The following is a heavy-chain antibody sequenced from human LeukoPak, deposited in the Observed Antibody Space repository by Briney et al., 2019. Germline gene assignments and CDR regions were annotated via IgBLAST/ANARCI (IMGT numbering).Heavy chain of an antibody. V-gene: IGHV3-11*04. D-gene: IGHD2-2*01. CDR3: ANHLACGSTSCPSFDY. CDR2: ISSSGSTI. CDR1: GFTFSDYY. J-gene: IGHJ4*02. Sequence: SGGSLRLSCAASGFTFSDYYMSWIRQAPGKGLEWVSYISSSGSTIYYADSVKGRFTISRDNAKSSLYLQMNSLRAEDTAVYYCANHLACGSTSCPSFDYWGQGTLVTVSS.